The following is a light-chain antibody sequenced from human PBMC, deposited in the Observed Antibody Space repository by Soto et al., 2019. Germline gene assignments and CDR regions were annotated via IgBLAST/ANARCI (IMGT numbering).Light chain of an antibody. V-gene: IGKV3-20*01. J-gene: IGKJ1*01. CDR3: QQYGSLSWT. CDR2: GAS. CDR1: QSVTSDF. Sequence: EIVLTQSPGTLSLSPGDRATLSCRASQSVTSDFLAWYRQKPGQAPRLLIYGASSRATGIPDRFSGSGSGTDFTLTISRLEPEDFAVYYCQQYGSLSWTFGQGTKVDIK.